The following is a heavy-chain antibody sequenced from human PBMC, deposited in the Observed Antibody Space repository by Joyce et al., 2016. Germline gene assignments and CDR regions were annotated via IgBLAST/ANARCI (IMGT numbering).Heavy chain of an antibody. D-gene: IGHD3-22*01. CDR1: GFSLSTGGVS. V-gene: IGHV2-5*02. Sequence: QITLKESGPTLVKPTQTLTLTCTFSGFSLSTGGVSVGWIRQPPGKALEWLALIYWDDDKRYSPARKSRLTITKDTSKNQVVLTMTDMDPVDTATYSCAQRGRRGYPFDYWGQGILVTVSS. CDR2: IYWDDDK. J-gene: IGHJ4*02. CDR3: AQRGRRGYPFDY.